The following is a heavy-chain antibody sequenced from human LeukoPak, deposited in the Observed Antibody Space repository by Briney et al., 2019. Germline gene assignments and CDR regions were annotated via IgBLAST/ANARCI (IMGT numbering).Heavy chain of an antibody. V-gene: IGHV3-23*01. Sequence: GGSLRLSCAVSGLTFYTYAMSWVRQAPGKGLEWVSAISGRDGRTYYSDSVKGRFTISRDTSQDTLYLQMNTLRAEDTAVYYCSTSPSFGSSWYQFNYWGQGALVIVSS. CDR3: STSPSFGSSWYQFNY. CDR1: GLTFYTYA. J-gene: IGHJ4*02. D-gene: IGHD6-13*01. CDR2: ISGRDGRT.